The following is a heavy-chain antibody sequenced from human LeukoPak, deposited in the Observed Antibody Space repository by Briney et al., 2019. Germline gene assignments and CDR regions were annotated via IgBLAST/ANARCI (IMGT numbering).Heavy chain of an antibody. J-gene: IGHJ3*02. CDR1: GGSISSGGYY. Sequence: SETLSLTCTVSGGSISSGGYYWSWIRQHPGKGLQWIGYIYHSGSTYYNPSLKSRVTISVDTSKNQFSLRVNSVTAADTAVYFCARDDTVISVFDIWGQGSMVTVSS. D-gene: IGHD5-18*01. CDR3: ARDDTVISVFDI. CDR2: IYHSGST. V-gene: IGHV4-31*03.